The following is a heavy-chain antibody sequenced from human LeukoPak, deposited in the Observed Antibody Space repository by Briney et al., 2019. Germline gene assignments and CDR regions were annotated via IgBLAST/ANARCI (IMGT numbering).Heavy chain of an antibody. V-gene: IGHV3-23*01. CDR2: ISASGGTT. Sequence: PGGSLRLSCAASGFTFSSYGISWVRQAPGKGLEWVSAISASGGTTYYADSVKGHFTISRDNSKNTLYLQMNSLSAEDTAVYYCAKDLAIQLWLPRPNPTRGWGQGTLVTVSS. J-gene: IGHJ4*02. CDR3: AKDLAIQLWLPRPNPTRG. D-gene: IGHD5-18*01. CDR1: GFTFSSYG.